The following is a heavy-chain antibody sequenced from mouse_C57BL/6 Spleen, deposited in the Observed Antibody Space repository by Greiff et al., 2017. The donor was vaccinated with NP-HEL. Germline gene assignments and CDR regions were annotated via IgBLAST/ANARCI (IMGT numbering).Heavy chain of an antibody. CDR1: GYTFTDYE. J-gene: IGHJ3*01. CDR2: IDPETGGT. CDR3: TRSYSNYLWFAY. Sequence: QVQLQQSGAELVRPGASVTLSCKASGYTFTDYEMHWVKQTPVHGLEWIGAIDPETGGTAYNQKFKGKAILTADKSSSTAYMELRSLTSEDSAVYYCTRSYSNYLWFAYWGQGTLVTVSA. D-gene: IGHD2-5*01. V-gene: IGHV1-15*01.